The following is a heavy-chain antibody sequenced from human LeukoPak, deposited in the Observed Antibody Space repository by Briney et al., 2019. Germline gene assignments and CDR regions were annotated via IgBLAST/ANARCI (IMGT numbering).Heavy chain of an antibody. CDR1: GFTFSDYS. Sequence: PGGSLRLSCAASGFTFSDYSMTWVRQAPGKGLEWLSYISSSSNFIYYADSVKGRFTISRDNARNSLHLQMNSLRAEDTAVYYCAREVYYGSGRRFDLWGQGTLVTVSS. CDR3: AREVYYGSGRRFDL. J-gene: IGHJ4*02. V-gene: IGHV3-48*01. D-gene: IGHD3-10*01. CDR2: ISSSSNFI.